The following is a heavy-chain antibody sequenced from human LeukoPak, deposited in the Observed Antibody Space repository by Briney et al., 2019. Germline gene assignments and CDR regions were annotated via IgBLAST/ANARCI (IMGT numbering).Heavy chain of an antibody. CDR3: ARDEVLAYCSGGSCSSAFDI. CDR1: GGSFSGYY. J-gene: IGHJ3*02. D-gene: IGHD2-15*01. CDR2: INHSGST. Sequence: SETLSLTCAVYGGSFSGYYWSWIRQPPGKGLEWIGEINHSGSTNYNPSLKSRVTISVDTSKNQFSLKLSSVTAADTAVYYCARDEVLAYCSGGSCSSAFDIWGQGTMVTVSS. V-gene: IGHV4-34*01.